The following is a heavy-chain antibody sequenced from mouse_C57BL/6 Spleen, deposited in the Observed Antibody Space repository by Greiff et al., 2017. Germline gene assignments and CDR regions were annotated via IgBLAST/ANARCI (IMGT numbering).Heavy chain of an antibody. CDR1: GYAFTNYL. J-gene: IGHJ4*01. V-gene: IGHV1-54*01. CDR3: ARQLRLRGAMDY. D-gene: IGHD3-2*02. Sequence: QVQLQQSGAELVRPGTSVKVSCKASGYAFTNYLIEWVKQRPGQGLEWIGVINPGSGGTNYNGKFKGKATLTADKSSSTAYMQLSSLTSEDSAVYFCARQLRLRGAMDYWGQGTSVTVSS. CDR2: INPGSGGT.